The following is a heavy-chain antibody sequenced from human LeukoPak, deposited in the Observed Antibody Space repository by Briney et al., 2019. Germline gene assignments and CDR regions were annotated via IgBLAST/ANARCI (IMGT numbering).Heavy chain of an antibody. V-gene: IGHV1-69*13. CDR3: ARARDWAGYSYGFYY. CDR2: IIPICGTA. Sequence: SVKVSCKASGYTFTSYYMHWVRQAPGQGLEWMGGIIPICGTANYAQKFQGRVTITADESTSTAYMELSSLRSEDTAVYYCARARDWAGYSYGFYYWGQGTLVTVSS. CDR1: GYTFTSYY. J-gene: IGHJ4*02. D-gene: IGHD5-18*01.